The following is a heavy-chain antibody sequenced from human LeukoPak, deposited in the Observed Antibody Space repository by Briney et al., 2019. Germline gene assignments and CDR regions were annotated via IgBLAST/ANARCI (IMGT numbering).Heavy chain of an antibody. V-gene: IGHV3-66*01. Sequence: GGSLRLSCAASGFTVSNKYMSWVRQAPGKGPEWVSVIYSGGSTYYADSVKGRFTISRDNAKNSLYLEVNSLRGDDTAVYYCARAGSGWYADYWGQGTLVTVSS. J-gene: IGHJ4*02. D-gene: IGHD6-19*01. CDR3: ARAGSGWYADY. CDR1: GFTVSNKY. CDR2: IYSGGST.